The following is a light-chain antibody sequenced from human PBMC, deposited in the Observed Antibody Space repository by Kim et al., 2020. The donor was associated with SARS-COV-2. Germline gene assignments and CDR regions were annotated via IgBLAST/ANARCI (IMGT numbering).Light chain of an antibody. J-gene: IGLJ3*02. CDR2: ARN. V-gene: IGLV3-19*01. CDR1: SLRSYY. CDR3: QSRDSGGRVM. Sequence: SSELTQDPVVSVALGQTVRITCQGDSLRSYYATWYQQKPRQAPVLVIYARNNRPSGIPDRFSGSASGNTASLTISGTQAEDEADFYCQSRDSGGRVMFGGGTKLTVL.